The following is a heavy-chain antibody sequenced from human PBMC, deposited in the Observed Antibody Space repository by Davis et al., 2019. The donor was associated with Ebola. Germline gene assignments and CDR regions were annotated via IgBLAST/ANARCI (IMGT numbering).Heavy chain of an antibody. CDR2: ISSSSSYT. CDR3: ARDACSSTSCYWSAFDI. CDR1: GRTFRDDY. V-gene: IGHV3-11*06. J-gene: IGHJ3*02. Sequence: SPTISCAASGRTFRDDYMCWIRPAPGKGLEWVSYISSSSSYTNYADSAKGRFTISRDNAKNSLYLQMNSLRAEDTAVYYCARDACSSTSCYWSAFDIWGQGTMVTVSS. D-gene: IGHD2-2*01.